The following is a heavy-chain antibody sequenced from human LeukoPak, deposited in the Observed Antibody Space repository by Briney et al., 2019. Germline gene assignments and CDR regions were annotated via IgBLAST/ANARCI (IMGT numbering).Heavy chain of an antibody. D-gene: IGHD6-25*01. J-gene: IGHJ4*02. CDR1: GFTPNSNW. V-gene: IGHV3-7*04. CDR3: ARGGGRLDN. CDR2: MNQDGSDI. Sequence: GSLRHSCAFFGFTPNSNWMSWVRQAPGKGLEWVATMNQDGSDIYYVGAVKGRFTISRDNAKNSLFLQMNRLIDDDTALYYCARGGGRLDNWGQGPLVSVSS.